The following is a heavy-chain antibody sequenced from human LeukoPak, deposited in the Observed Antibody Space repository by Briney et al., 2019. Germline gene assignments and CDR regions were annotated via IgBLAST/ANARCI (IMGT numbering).Heavy chain of an antibody. Sequence: GGSLRLSCAASRFTLSSNNIKWVRQAPGKGLEWVSYINHNGETIYYADSVKGRFTISRDNGKNSLYLQMNSLRDEDTAVYYCAADSDWAFHYWGQGTRVTVSS. V-gene: IGHV3-48*02. CDR3: AADSDWAFHY. CDR1: RFTLSSNN. D-gene: IGHD2-21*02. J-gene: IGHJ4*02. CDR2: INHNGETI.